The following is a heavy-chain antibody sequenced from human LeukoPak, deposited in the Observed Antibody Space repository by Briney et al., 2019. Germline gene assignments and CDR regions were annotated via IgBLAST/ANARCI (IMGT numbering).Heavy chain of an antibody. Sequence: WRSLRLSCAASGFTFSSYGMHGVRQAPAKGLEWVAVIWYNGSNKYYADSVKGRFTISRDNSKDTLYLQINSRRAEDTGVYYCAKTAHYGSGSYAGYYYSMDVWGKGTTVTVSS. D-gene: IGHD3-10*01. CDR1: GFTFSSYG. CDR2: IWYNGSNK. CDR3: AKTAHYGSGSYAGYYYSMDV. V-gene: IGHV3-33*06. J-gene: IGHJ6*03.